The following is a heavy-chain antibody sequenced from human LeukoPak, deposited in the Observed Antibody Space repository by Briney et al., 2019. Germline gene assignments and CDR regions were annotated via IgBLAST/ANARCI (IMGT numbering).Heavy chain of an antibody. D-gene: IGHD6-6*01. Sequence: VGSLRLSCAASGFTFSSYWVSWVRQAPGNRLEWVANINQDVSEKYYVDSVKGRFIISRDNARNSLCLQMNILTAEDTAIYYCVREGAYSTSSPAGYWGQGTLVSVSS. J-gene: IGHJ4*02. CDR3: VREGAYSTSSPAGY. CDR1: GFTFSSYW. V-gene: IGHV3-7*01. CDR2: INQDVSEK.